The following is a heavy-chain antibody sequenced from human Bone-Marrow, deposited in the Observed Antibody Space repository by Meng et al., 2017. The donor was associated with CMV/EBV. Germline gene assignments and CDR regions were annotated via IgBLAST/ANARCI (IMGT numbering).Heavy chain of an antibody. Sequence: SETLSLTCTVSGYSISSGYYWGWIRQPPGKGLEWIGSIYHSGSTYYNPSLKSRVTISVDTSRNQFSLKLSSVTAADTAVYYCARDYYYDSSGYNPSHLFDPWGQGTLVTCSS. CDR3: ARDYYYDSSGYNPSHLFDP. D-gene: IGHD3-22*01. V-gene: IGHV4-38-2*02. CDR1: GYSISSGYY. CDR2: IYHSGST. J-gene: IGHJ5*02.